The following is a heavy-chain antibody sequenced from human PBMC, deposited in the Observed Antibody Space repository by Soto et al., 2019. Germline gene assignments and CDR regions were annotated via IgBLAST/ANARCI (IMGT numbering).Heavy chain of an antibody. CDR2: IKQDGSEK. CDR1: GFTFSSYW. Sequence: GGSLRLSCAASGFTFSSYWMSWVRQAPGKGLEWVANIKQDGSEKYYVDSVKGRFTISRDNAKNSLYLQMNSLRAEDTAVYYCARDLQYCTNGVCYPHDAFDIWGQGTMVTVS. J-gene: IGHJ3*02. CDR3: ARDLQYCTNGVCYPHDAFDI. D-gene: IGHD2-8*01. V-gene: IGHV3-7*01.